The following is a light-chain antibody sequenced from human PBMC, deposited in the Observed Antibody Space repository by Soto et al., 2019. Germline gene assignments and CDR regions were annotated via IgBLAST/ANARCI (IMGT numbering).Light chain of an antibody. V-gene: IGKV1-39*01. CDR2: AAS. CDR3: QQGHSAPLT. CDR1: QTISRN. J-gene: IGKJ4*02. Sequence: DIQMTQSPSSLSASVGDRVTITCRASQTISRNLNWYRQKPGKAPDLLIFAASNLQSGVPSRFSGSGPGADFTLTISSLQPEDFATYYCQQGHSAPLTFGGGTKVEIK.